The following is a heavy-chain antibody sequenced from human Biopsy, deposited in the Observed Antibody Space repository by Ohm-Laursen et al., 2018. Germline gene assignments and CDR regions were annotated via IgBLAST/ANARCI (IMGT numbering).Heavy chain of an antibody. V-gene: IGHV4-59*08. J-gene: IGHJ2*01. CDR1: GGSISSYY. Sequence: SDTLSLTCPVSGGSISSYYWSWIRQPPGKGLEWIGYIYYTGSTNYNPSLKSRVTISVDTSMNHLSLRLTSVTAADTAVYYCARHAPSYSGSYWRYFDHWGRGTLVTVSS. CDR2: IYYTGST. D-gene: IGHD1-26*01. CDR3: ARHAPSYSGSYWRYFDH.